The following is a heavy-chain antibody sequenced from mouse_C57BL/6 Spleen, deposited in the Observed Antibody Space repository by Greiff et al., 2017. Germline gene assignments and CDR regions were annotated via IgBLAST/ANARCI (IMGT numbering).Heavy chain of an antibody. Sequence: EVHLLESGGGLVKPGGSLKLSCAASGFTFSSYAMSWVRQTPEKRLEWVATISDGGSYTSSPDTVKGRFTISRENTKNKVYLQMSDLKYGDTAMYYCSRVQDYGSSYDAMDYWGQGTSVTVSS. CDR1: GFTFSSYA. D-gene: IGHD1-1*01. CDR3: SRVQDYGSSYDAMDY. CDR2: ISDGGSYT. J-gene: IGHJ4*01. V-gene: IGHV5-4*01.